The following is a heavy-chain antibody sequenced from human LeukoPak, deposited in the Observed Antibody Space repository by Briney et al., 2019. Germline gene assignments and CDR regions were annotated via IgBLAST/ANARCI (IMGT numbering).Heavy chain of an antibody. CDR3: ARDSDYGGNSGGAFDI. D-gene: IGHD4-23*01. J-gene: IGHJ3*02. CDR2: INPNSGGT. V-gene: IGHV1-2*02. Sequence: ASVKVSCKASGYTFTGYYMHWVRQAPGQGLEWMGWINPNSGGTNYAQKFQGRVTMTRDTSISTAYMELSRLRSDDTAVYYCARDSDYGGNSGGAFDIWGQGTMVTVSS. CDR1: GYTFTGYY.